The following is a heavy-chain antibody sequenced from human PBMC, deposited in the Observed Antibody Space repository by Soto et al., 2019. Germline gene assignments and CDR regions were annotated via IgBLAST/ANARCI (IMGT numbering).Heavy chain of an antibody. V-gene: IGHV3-23*01. CDR1: GFTISTYA. J-gene: IGHJ4*02. Sequence: GGSLRLSCAASGFTISTYAMSWVRQASGKGLEWVSAISGSGGTTYYADSVKGRFTISRDNSQNTLYLQMNSLRAEDTAVYYCAKARARDYYGPDYWGQGALVTVSS. D-gene: IGHD3-16*01. CDR2: ISGSGGTT. CDR3: AKARARDYYGPDY.